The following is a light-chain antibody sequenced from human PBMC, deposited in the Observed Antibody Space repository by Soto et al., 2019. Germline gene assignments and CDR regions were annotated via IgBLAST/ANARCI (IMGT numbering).Light chain of an antibody. Sequence: DIQMTQSPSTLSASVGDRVTITCRASQSISRSLAWYQQKSGKAPKLLIYDASSLDSGVPSRLSGSGYGTEFTLTISGLQPDDFATYYCQQDQSYFLTFGPGTTVDMK. J-gene: IGKJ3*01. V-gene: IGKV1-5*01. CDR3: QQDQSYFLT. CDR1: QSISRS. CDR2: DAS.